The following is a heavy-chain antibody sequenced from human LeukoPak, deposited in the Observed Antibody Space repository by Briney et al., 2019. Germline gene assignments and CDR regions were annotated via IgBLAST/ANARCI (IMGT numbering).Heavy chain of an antibody. Sequence: GGSLRLSCAAPGVTFSSYEMNWVRKAPGKALEWVSDISSGGSTLYYADSVKCRFTIARDNAKNSLYLQMNSVRVEDTAVYYCARDRPNLEPYHYGGEGTLVTVSS. V-gene: IGHV3-48*03. D-gene: IGHD1-1*01. CDR3: ARDRPNLEPYHY. CDR2: ISSGGSTL. J-gene: IGHJ4*02. CDR1: GVTFSSYE.